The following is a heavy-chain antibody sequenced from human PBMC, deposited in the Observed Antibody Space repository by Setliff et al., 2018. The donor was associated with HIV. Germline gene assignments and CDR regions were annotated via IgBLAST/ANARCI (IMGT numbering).Heavy chain of an antibody. CDR1: GGSISTYY. D-gene: IGHD3-3*02. CDR2: IYFTGSS. V-gene: IGHV4-59*12. CDR3: ARTLAYHAFDI. J-gene: IGHJ3*02. Sequence: LSETLSLTCTVSGGSISTYYWSWIRQPPGKGLEWIGSIYFTGSSDNNPSLKSRVTLSVDTSKHQFSLKPSSVTAADTAVYYCARTLAYHAFDIWGQGTMVTVSS.